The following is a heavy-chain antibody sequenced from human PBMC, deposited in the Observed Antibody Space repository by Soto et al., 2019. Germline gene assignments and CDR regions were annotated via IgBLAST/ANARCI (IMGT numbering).Heavy chain of an antibody. Sequence: GXSVKVSCKASGYTFSDYYMHWVREAPVQGLEWMGWINPKTGGKNYAQKFQGRVAVTRDTSISTTYMELSGLRSDDTAVYFCARDARVMSSSSSPHYYGMDIWGQGTTVTVSS. D-gene: IGHD6-6*01. J-gene: IGHJ6*02. CDR3: ARDARVMSSSSSPHYYGMDI. CDR1: GYTFSDYY. V-gene: IGHV1-2*02. CDR2: INPKTGGK.